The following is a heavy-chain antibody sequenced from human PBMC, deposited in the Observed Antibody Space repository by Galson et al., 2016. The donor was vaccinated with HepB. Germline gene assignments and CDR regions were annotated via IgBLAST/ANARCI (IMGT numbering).Heavy chain of an antibody. Sequence: SETLSLTCNVSGGSVSSGRHYWAWIRQPPGKGLEYIGSVYYGGSTYYNPSLESRVTISVDTSKNQFSLKLRSVTASDTAVYYCATRRRYGSGSLTHDYWGQGTLVIVSS. CDR2: VYYGGST. J-gene: IGHJ4*02. D-gene: IGHD3-10*01. V-gene: IGHV4-39*01. CDR3: ATRRRYGSGSLTHDY. CDR1: GGSVSSGRHY.